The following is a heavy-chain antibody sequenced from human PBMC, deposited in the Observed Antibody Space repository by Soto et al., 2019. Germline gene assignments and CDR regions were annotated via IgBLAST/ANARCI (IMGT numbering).Heavy chain of an antibody. Sequence: SVKVSCKASGGTFSSYGISWVRQAPGQGLEWMGGIIPIFGTANYAQKFQGRVTITADESTSTAYMELSSLRSDDTAAYYCARDSRFYTGYFESWGQGTLVTVSS. CDR2: IIPIFGTA. J-gene: IGHJ4*02. CDR3: ARDSRFYTGYFES. CDR1: GGTFSSYG. V-gene: IGHV1-69*13. D-gene: IGHD3-9*01.